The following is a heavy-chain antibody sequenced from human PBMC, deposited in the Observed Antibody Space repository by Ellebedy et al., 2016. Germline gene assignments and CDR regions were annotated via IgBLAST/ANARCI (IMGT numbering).Heavy chain of an antibody. CDR2: INPSGGST. V-gene: IGHV1-46*01. CDR3: ARGGCGGDCYSTYYYYYYMDV. D-gene: IGHD2-21*02. J-gene: IGHJ6*03. CDR1: GYTFTSYG. Sequence: ASVKVSCKAAGYTFTSYGINWVRQAPGQGLEWMGIINPSGGSTSYAQKFQGRVTMTRDTSTSTVYMELSSLRSEDTAVYYCARGGCGGDCYSTYYYYYYMDVWGKGTTVTVSS.